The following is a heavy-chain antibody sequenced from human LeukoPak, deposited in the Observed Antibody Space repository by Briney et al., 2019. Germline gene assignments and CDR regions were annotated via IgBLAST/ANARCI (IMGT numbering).Heavy chain of an antibody. D-gene: IGHD3-10*01. J-gene: IGHJ4*02. CDR1: GGSISSYY. V-gene: IGHV4-59*01. Sequence: SSETLSLTCTVSGGSISSYYWNWIRQPPGEGLEWIGYIYYSGNTNYNPSLKSRVTISVDTSKNQFSLKLTSVTAADTAVYYCARDRGVLSYWGQGTLVTVSS. CDR2: IYYSGNT. CDR3: ARDRGVLSY.